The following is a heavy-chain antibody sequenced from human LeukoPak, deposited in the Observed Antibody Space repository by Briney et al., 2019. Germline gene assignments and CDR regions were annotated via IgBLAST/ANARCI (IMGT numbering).Heavy chain of an antibody. J-gene: IGHJ6*03. Sequence: GASVKVSCKASGYTFTSYGISWVRQAPGQGLEWMGWITAYNDNTYYAQKLQGRVTMTTDTSTSTAYMELRSLRSDDTAVYYCAREGEGIRRYSHIIEDLYYMDVWGKGTTVTVSS. D-gene: IGHD5-18*01. CDR3: AREGEGIRRYSHIIEDLYYMDV. CDR1: GYTFTSYG. CDR2: ITAYNDNT. V-gene: IGHV1-18*01.